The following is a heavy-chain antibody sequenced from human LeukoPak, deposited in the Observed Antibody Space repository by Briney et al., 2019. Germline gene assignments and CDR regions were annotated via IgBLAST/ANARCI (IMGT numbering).Heavy chain of an antibody. V-gene: IGHV3-11*01. CDR3: ASGPQSMANRGHDY. J-gene: IGHJ4*02. CDR1: GFTFSDYY. CDR2: ISSSGSTI. Sequence: GGSLKLSCAASGFTFSDYYMSWIRQAPGKGLEWVSYISSSGSTIYYADSVKGRFTISRDNAKNSLYLQMNSLRAEDTAVYYCASGPQSMANRGHDYWGQGTLVTVSS. D-gene: IGHD5-24*01.